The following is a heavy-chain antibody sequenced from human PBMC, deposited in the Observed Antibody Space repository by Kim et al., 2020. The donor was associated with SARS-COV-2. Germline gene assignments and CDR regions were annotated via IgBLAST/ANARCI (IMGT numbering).Heavy chain of an antibody. D-gene: IGHD2-2*02. V-gene: IGHV1-18*01. CDR1: GYTFTSYG. Sequence: ASVKVSCKASGYTFTSYGISWVRQAPGQGLEWMGWISAYNGNTNYAQKLQGRVTMTTDTSTSTAYMELRSLRSDDTAVYYCARDWGDIVVVPAAISRTYYYYYGMDVWGQGTTVTVSS. CDR2: ISAYNGNT. CDR3: ARDWGDIVVVPAAISRTYYYYYGMDV. J-gene: IGHJ6*02.